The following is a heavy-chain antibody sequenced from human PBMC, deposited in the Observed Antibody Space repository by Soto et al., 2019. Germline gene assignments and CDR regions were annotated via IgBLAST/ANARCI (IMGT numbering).Heavy chain of an antibody. V-gene: IGHV4-39*01. CDR3: ARHRGAGYGDAYYYVMDV. CDR2: IYNSGST. J-gene: IGHJ6*04. Sequence: QLQLQESGPGLVKPSETLSLTCTVSGGSISRTNDYWGWIRQPPGKGLEWIGSIYNSGSTYYNPSRKIRLTISVDTSKNQFSLSLRSATAADTAVYYCARHRGAGYGDAYYYVMDVWGKGTTVTVSS. CDR1: GGSISRTNDY. D-gene: IGHD4-17*01.